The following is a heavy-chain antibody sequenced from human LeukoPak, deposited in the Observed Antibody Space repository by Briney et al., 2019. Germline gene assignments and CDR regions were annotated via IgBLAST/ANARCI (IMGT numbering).Heavy chain of an antibody. V-gene: IGHV3-23*01. CDR2: ISGSGGST. D-gene: IGHD3-9*01. J-gene: IGHJ4*02. Sequence: PGGSLRLSCAASGFTFSSYAMSWVRQAPGKGLEWVSAISGSGGSTYYADSVKGRFTISRDNSKNTLYPQMNSLRAEDTAVYYCAKGEGGYFDWLLSATFDYWGQGTQVTVSS. CDR1: GFTFSSYA. CDR3: AKGEGGYFDWLLSATFDY.